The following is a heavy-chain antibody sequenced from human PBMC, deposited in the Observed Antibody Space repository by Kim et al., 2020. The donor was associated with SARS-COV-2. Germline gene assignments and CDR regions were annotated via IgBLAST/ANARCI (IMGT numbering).Heavy chain of an antibody. CDR2: ISGSGGST. D-gene: IGHD2-21*02. J-gene: IGHJ5*02. V-gene: IGHV3-23*01. Sequence: GGSLRLSCAASGFTFSSYAMSWVRQAPGKGLEWVSAISGSGGSTYYADSVKGRFTISRDNSKNTLYLQMNSLRAEDTAVYYCAKDPSRIVVVTAKDNWFDPWGQGTLVTVSS. CDR1: GFTFSSYA. CDR3: AKDPSRIVVVTAKDNWFDP.